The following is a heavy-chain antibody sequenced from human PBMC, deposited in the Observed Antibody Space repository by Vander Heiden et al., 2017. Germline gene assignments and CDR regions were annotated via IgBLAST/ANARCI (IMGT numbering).Heavy chain of an antibody. Sequence: EVQLVECGGGLVKTGGPLRLSCAAPGFTFSNAWLIWVRQAPRKGLEWVGRIKRKSDGGTTDYSAPVKGRFIISRDDSKNMLYLQMNSLKPEDTAVYYCTTDRGNNWSYEGWLDPWGQGALVTVSS. D-gene: IGHD1-7*01. V-gene: IGHV3-15*01. CDR3: TTDRGNNWSYEGWLDP. J-gene: IGHJ5*02. CDR2: IKRKSDGGTT. CDR1: GFTFSNAW.